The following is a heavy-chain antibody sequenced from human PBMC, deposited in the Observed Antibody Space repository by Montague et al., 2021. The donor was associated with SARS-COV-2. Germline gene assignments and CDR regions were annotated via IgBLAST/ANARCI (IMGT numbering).Heavy chain of an antibody. Sequence: SETLSLTCTVSGSSITSYYWSWIRQAPGKGLGWIAYIYSSGSASYNPPLRSRVTMSVDKSTNQFSLRLNSVTAADTAVYYCARVFRGQRLAFDFWGQGALVIVSS. J-gene: IGHJ4*02. CDR3: ARVFRGQRLAFDF. CDR2: IYSSGSA. D-gene: IGHD6-25*01. CDR1: GSSITSYY. V-gene: IGHV4-59*12.